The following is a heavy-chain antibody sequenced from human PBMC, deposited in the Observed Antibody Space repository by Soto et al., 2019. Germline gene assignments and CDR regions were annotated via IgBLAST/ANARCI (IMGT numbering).Heavy chain of an antibody. CDR1: GGTFSSYT. J-gene: IGHJ5*02. Sequence: QVQLVQSGAEVKKPGSSVTVSCKASGGTFSSYTISWLRQAPGQGLEWMGRIIPILGIANYAQKFQGRVTSTADNSTSPAHMELRRLRSEDTAVYYCAREGYSGYDYLYNWFDPWGQGSLVTVS. CDR3: AREGYSGYDYLYNWFDP. V-gene: IGHV1-69*08. CDR2: IIPILGIA. D-gene: IGHD5-12*01.